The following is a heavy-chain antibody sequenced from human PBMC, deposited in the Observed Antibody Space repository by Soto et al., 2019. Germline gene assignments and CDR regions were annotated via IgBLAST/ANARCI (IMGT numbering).Heavy chain of an antibody. CDR2: IYPGDSDT. Sequence: PGESLKISCKGSGYSFTSYLIGWVRQMPGKGLEWMGIIYPGDSDTRYSPSFQGQVTISADKSISTAYLQWSSLKASDTAMYYCARGEYSSSPTFDYWGQGTLVTVSS. D-gene: IGHD6-6*01. V-gene: IGHV5-51*01. CDR1: GYSFTSYL. CDR3: ARGEYSSSPTFDY. J-gene: IGHJ4*02.